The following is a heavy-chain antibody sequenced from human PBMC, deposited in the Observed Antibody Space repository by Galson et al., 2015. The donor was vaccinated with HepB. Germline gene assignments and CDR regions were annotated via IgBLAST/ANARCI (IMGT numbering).Heavy chain of an antibody. CDR3: ARDMGDSHYYGCCTDV. J-gene: IGHJ6*02. CDR1: GCTFSSYA. D-gene: IGHD3-3*01. CDR2: IIPIFGTA. Sequence: SVKVSCKASGCTFSSYAISWVRQAPGQGLEWVGGIIPIFGTANYAQKFKGRVTITTDESTSTPYMELSSLRAEDTAVYYCARDMGDSHYYGCCTDVWGQGTMVTVSS. V-gene: IGHV1-69*05.